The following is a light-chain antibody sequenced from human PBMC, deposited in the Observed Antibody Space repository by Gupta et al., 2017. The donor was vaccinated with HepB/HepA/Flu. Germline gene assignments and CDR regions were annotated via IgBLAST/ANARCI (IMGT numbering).Light chain of an antibody. CDR3: EQGSNWPYT. Sequence: EIVLTQCPATLSVSPGARATLSCRASQRVSSNLAWYQQKPGKAPRLLIYEASNRATAIPARFSGSGSGTDFTLTISSLEPEDFAVYYCEQGSNWPYTFGQGTKLEIK. J-gene: IGKJ2*01. V-gene: IGKV3-11*01. CDR1: QRVSSN. CDR2: EAS.